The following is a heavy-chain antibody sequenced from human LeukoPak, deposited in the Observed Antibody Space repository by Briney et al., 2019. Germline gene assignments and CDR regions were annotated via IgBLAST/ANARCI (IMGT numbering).Heavy chain of an antibody. V-gene: IGHV3-23*01. CDR1: GFTFSSYA. J-gene: IGHJ4*02. Sequence: GGSLRLSCAASGFTFSSYAMSWVRQAPGKGLEWVSAISGSGGSTYYADSVKGRFTISRDNAKNSLYLQMNSLRAEDTAVYYCASEGIAATGTEDFDYWGQGTLVTVSS. D-gene: IGHD6-13*01. CDR2: ISGSGGST. CDR3: ASEGIAATGTEDFDY.